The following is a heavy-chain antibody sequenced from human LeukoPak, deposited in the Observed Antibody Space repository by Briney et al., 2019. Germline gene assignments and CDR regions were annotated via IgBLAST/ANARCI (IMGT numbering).Heavy chain of an antibody. D-gene: IGHD1-26*01. V-gene: IGHV1-18*01. CDR2: ISAYNGNT. Sequence: ASVKVSCKASGYTFTSYGISWVRQAPGQGLEWMGWISAYNGNTNYAQKLQGRVTMTTDTSTSTAYMELRSLRSDDTAVYYCARDYAIRYSGSYYRVFDYWGQGTLVTVSS. CDR1: GYTFTSYG. J-gene: IGHJ4*02. CDR3: ARDYAIRYSGSYYRVFDY.